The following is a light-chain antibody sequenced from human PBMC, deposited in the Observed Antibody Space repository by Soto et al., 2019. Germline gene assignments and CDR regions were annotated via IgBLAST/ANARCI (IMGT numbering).Light chain of an antibody. CDR2: EVS. CDR3: SSYAISTAYL. V-gene: IGLV2-14*01. J-gene: IGLJ1*01. Sequence: QSALTQPASVSGSPGQSITISCTGTSSDVGGYDYVSWYQLHPGKAPKLIVFEVSNRPSGVSYRFSGSKSGNTASLPISGLQAEDEADYFCSSYAISTAYLFGTGTKLTV. CDR1: SSDVGGYDY.